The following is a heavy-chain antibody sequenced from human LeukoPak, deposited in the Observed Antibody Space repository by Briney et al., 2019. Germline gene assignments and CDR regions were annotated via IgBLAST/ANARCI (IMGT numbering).Heavy chain of an antibody. CDR3: ARARGYSYGPDAFDI. CDR1: GGSFSGYY. CDR2: INHSGST. J-gene: IGHJ3*02. V-gene: IGHV4-34*01. Sequence: LETLSLTCAVYGGSFSGYYWSWIRQPPGKGLEWIGEINHSGSTNYNPSLKSRVTISVDTSKNQFSLKLSSVTAADTAVYYCARARGYSYGPDAFDIWGQGTMVTVSS. D-gene: IGHD5-18*01.